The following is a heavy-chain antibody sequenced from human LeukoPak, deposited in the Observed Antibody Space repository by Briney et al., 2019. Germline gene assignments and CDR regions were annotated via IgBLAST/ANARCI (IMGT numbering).Heavy chain of an antibody. Sequence: SGTLSLTCAVSGGSVSNSNWWIWVGQPPGKGLEWIGEIYHGGTTNYNPSLKSRVTMSLDDSKNQFFLKLTSVTAADTAVYYCAGGSGAAWELLYYWGQGTLVTVSS. CDR3: AGGSGAAWELLYY. V-gene: IGHV4-4*02. CDR2: IYHGGTT. CDR1: GGSVSNSNW. D-gene: IGHD1-26*01. J-gene: IGHJ4*02.